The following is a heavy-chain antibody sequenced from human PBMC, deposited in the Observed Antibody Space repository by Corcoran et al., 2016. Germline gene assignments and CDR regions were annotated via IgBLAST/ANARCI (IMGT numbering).Heavy chain of an antibody. CDR1: GFTFSNAW. Sequence: EVQLVESGGGLVKPGGSLRLSCAASGFTFSNAWMSWVRQAPGKGLEWVGRIKSKTDGGTTDYAAPVKGRFTISRDDSKNTLYLQMNSLKTEDTAVYYCTTDRSSSPDALDIWGQGTMVTVSS. CDR3: TTDRSSSPDALDI. V-gene: IGHV3-15*01. CDR2: IKSKTDGGTT. J-gene: IGHJ3*02. D-gene: IGHD1-26*01.